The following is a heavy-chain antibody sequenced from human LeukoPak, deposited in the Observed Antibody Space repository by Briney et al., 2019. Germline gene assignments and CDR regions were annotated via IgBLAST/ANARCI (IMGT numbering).Heavy chain of an antibody. CDR1: GFTFSTYG. CDR3: ALLALGVPHPNRQYYYGMDV. J-gene: IGHJ6*02. D-gene: IGHD3-3*01. CDR2: IWFDASQK. V-gene: IGHV3-33*01. Sequence: GGSLRLSCAASGFTFSTYGMHWVRQAPGKGLEWVALIWFDASQKNYAPSVRGRFSISRDNSNGTLYLQMNSLRAEDTAVYYCALLALGVPHPNRQYYYGMDVWGQGTTVTVSS.